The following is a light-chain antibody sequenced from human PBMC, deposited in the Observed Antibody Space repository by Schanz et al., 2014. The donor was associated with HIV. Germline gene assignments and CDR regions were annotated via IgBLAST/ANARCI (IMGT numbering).Light chain of an antibody. Sequence: QSALTQPASVSGSPGQSITISCTGTSIDAGGYNYVSWYQQHPGKAPKLMIYDVSYRPSGISNRFSGSKSGSTASLTISGLQAEDEADYYCCSYAGSYVFGTGTKLTVL. CDR3: CSYAGSYV. CDR2: DVS. J-gene: IGLJ1*01. V-gene: IGLV2-14*03. CDR1: SIDAGGYNY.